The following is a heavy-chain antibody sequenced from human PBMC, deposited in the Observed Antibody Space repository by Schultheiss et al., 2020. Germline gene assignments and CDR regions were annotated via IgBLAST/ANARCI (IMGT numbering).Heavy chain of an antibody. CDR2: IIPIFGTA. V-gene: IGHV1-69*13. J-gene: IGHJ3*02. CDR1: GGTFSSYA. CDR3: AKLTSGWKVRDAFDI. D-gene: IGHD6-19*01. Sequence: SVKVSCKASGGTFSSYAISWVRQAPGQGLEWMGGIIPIFGTANYAQKFQGRVTITADESTSTAYMELSSLRAEDTAVYYCAKLTSGWKVRDAFDIWGQGTMVTVSS.